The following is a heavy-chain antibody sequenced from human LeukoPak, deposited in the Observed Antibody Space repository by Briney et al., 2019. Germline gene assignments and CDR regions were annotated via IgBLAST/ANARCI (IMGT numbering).Heavy chain of an antibody. CDR1: GGTFSSYA. Sequence: GASVKVSCKASGGTFSSYAISWVRQAPGQGLEWMGGIIPIFGTANYAQKFQGRVTITADESTSTAYMELSSLRSEDTAVYYCAREQSSGWPFDYWGQGTLVTVSS. D-gene: IGHD6-19*01. J-gene: IGHJ4*02. CDR3: AREQSSGWPFDY. CDR2: IIPIFGTA. V-gene: IGHV1-69*13.